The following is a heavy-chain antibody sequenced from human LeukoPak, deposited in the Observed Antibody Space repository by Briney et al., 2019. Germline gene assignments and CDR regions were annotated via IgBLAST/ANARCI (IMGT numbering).Heavy chain of an antibody. V-gene: IGHV4-59*08. CDR2: IYYSGST. J-gene: IGHJ4*02. CDR3: ARHVAGIDIFDY. D-gene: IGHD6-19*01. Sequence: PSETLSLTCTVSGGSISSYYWSWIRQPPGKGLEWIGYIYYSGSTNYNPSLKSRVTISVDTSKNQFSLKLSSVTAADTAVYYCARHVAGIDIFDYWGQGTLATVSS. CDR1: GGSISSYY.